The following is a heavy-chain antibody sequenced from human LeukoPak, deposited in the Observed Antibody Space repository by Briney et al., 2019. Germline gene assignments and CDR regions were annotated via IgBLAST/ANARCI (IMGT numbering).Heavy chain of an antibody. J-gene: IGHJ5*02. CDR1: GGSISSYY. D-gene: IGHD6-13*01. V-gene: IGHV4-59*01. CDR2: IYYSGST. Sequence: SETLSLTCTVSGGSISSYYWSWIRQPPGKGLGWIGYIYYSGSTNYNPSLKSQVTISVDTSKNQFSLKLSSVTAADTAVYYCARGSKDPGYSSSWYRKVNWFDPWGQGTLVTVSS. CDR3: ARGSKDPGYSSSWYRKVNWFDP.